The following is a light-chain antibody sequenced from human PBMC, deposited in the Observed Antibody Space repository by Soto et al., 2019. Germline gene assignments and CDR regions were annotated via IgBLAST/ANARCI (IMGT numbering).Light chain of an antibody. Sequence: EMAMTQSPATLSVSPGERATLTCRASQSVTTVLAWYQQKPGQAPRLLIYGASSRATGIPARFSGSGSGTDFTLTISRLEPEDFAVYYCQQFSSYPLTFGGGTKVDIK. CDR3: QQFSSYPLT. CDR2: GAS. J-gene: IGKJ4*01. CDR1: QSVTTV. V-gene: IGKV3D-15*01.